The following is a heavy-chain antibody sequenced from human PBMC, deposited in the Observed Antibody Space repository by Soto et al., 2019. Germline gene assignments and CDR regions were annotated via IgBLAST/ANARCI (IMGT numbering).Heavy chain of an antibody. Sequence: VQLVESGGGVVQPGRSLRLSCAASGFTFSSYAMHWVRQAPGKGLEWVAVISYDGSNKYYADSVKGRFTISRDNSKNTLYLQMNSLRAEDTAVYYCARDKPSSSYGLNYYYYGMDVWGQGTTVTVSS. CDR2: ISYDGSNK. CDR1: GFTFSSYA. CDR3: ARDKPSSSYGLNYYYYGMDV. V-gene: IGHV3-30-3*01. D-gene: IGHD5-18*01. J-gene: IGHJ6*02.